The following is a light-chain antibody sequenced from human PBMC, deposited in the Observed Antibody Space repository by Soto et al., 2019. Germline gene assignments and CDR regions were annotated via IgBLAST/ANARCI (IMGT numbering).Light chain of an antibody. CDR2: GAS. J-gene: IGKJ1*01. Sequence: EIVMTQSPATLSVSPGERATLSCRASQSVSSNLAWYQQKPGQAPRLLMYGASTRAPGIPARFSGSGSGTEFTLPIYSLQSEDFAVYYCQQYDNWPRTFGQGTKVEIK. V-gene: IGKV3-15*01. CDR3: QQYDNWPRT. CDR1: QSVSSN.